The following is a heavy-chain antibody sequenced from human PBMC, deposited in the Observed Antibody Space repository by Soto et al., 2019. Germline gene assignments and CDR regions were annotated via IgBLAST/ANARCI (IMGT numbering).Heavy chain of an antibody. D-gene: IGHD2-2*01. CDR1: GFSLSTTAEG. J-gene: IGHJ4*02. CDR2: IYWDDDE. V-gene: IGHV2-5*02. Sequence: QITLKESGPTLVNPTQTLTLTCTFSGFSLSTTAEGVGWIRQPPGKALEWLALIYWDDDERYSPSLKSRLTIPKDTSKNQVVLTMTNVDPVDTATYYCAHGSCSSADCYPNPYLDYWGQGILVTVSS. CDR3: AHGSCSSADCYPNPYLDY.